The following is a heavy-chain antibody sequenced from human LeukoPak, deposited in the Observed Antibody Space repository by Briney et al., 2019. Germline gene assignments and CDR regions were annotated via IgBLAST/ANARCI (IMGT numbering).Heavy chain of an antibody. V-gene: IGHV4-30-4*01. J-gene: IGHJ4*02. CDR1: GGSISSGDYY. CDR2: IYYSGST. CDR3: AREGVAVAGTRYFDY. Sequence: PSETLSLTCTVSGGSISSGDYYWSWIRRPPGKGLEWIGYIYYSGSTYYNPSLKSRVTISVDTSKNQFSRKLSSVTAADTAVYYCAREGVAVAGTRYFDYWGQGTLVTVSS. D-gene: IGHD6-19*01.